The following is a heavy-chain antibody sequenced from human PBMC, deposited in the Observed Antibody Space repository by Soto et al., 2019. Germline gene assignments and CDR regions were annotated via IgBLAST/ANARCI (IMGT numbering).Heavy chain of an antibody. CDR2: IKAKVDGGTA. CDR1: GFTFTDAW. Sequence: GGSLRLSCTASGFTFTDAWMSWVRQAPGKGLEWVGRIKAKVDGGTADFAAPVKGRFTMSRDGSKNTLYLQLNNLKTEDTAVYYCTTLPLDYWGQGALVTVSS. J-gene: IGHJ4*02. CDR3: TTLPLDY. V-gene: IGHV3-15*01.